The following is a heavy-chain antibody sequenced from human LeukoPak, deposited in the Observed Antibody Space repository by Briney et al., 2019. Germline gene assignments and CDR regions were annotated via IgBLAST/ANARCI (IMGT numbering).Heavy chain of an antibody. V-gene: IGHV3-7*03. CDR2: IKEDGSET. J-gene: IGHJ4*02. CDR3: VRDRGTYRPIDY. Sequence: PGGSLRLSCAASGFIFKKYWMNWVRQVPGKGLECLANIKEDGSETYYADSVKGRFTISRDNAQNSLYLQMNSLRAEDTAIYYCVRDRGTYRPIDYWGQGTLVTISS. CDR1: GFIFKKYW. D-gene: IGHD1-26*01.